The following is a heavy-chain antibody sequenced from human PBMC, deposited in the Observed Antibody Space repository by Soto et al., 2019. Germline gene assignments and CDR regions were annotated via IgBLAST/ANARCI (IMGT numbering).Heavy chain of an antibody. Sequence: EVQLVESGGGLIQPGGSLRLSCAASGFTVSSNYMSWVRQAPGKGLEWVSVITDSGGDSKYADSVRGRFTISRDNSKNTLYLQMNSLRADDSAVYYCASGSSDSYPGSRIFDFWGRGTLVTVSS. V-gene: IGHV3-53*01. D-gene: IGHD3-10*01. CDR2: ITDSGGDS. CDR3: ASGSSDSYPGSRIFDF. J-gene: IGHJ4*02. CDR1: GFTVSSNY.